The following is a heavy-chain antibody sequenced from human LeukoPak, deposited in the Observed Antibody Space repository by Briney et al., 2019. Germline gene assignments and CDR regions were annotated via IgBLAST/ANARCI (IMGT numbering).Heavy chain of an antibody. J-gene: IGHJ4*02. Sequence: GASVKVSCKSSGYIFNDYGISWVRQAPAQGLEWMGRIIPILGIANYAQKVQGRVTITADKDTSKANMELSSLRSEDTDVYYCANYYYDSSGYRGGGGYWGQGTLVTVSS. V-gene: IGHV1-69*04. CDR3: ANYYYDSSGYRGGGGY. CDR1: GYIFNDYG. CDR2: IIPILGIA. D-gene: IGHD3-22*01.